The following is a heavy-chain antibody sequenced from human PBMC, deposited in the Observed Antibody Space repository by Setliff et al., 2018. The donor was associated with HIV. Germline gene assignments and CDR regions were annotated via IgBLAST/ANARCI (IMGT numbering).Heavy chain of an antibody. CDR3: ALIRLGAVAGFDY. D-gene: IGHD6-19*01. V-gene: IGHV1-3*01. CDR1: GYTFTSYA. J-gene: IGHJ4*02. Sequence: ASVKVSCKASGYTFTSYAIHWVRQAPGQRLEWMGWINAGNGNTKYSQKFQGRVTFTGDTSASTAYMELSSLRSQDTAVYYFALIRLGAVAGFDYWGQGTLVTVSS. CDR2: INAGNGNT.